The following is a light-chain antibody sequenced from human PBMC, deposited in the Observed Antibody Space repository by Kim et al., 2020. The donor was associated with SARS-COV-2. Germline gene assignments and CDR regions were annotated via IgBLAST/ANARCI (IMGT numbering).Light chain of an antibody. Sequence: RATVNCKSSQTVLYNANNKNYLAGYQQKPGQAPKLLICWASIRESGVSDRFRGSGSETDFTLTMSSLQAEDVAVYYCQQYYSTPPSFGQGTKLEI. V-gene: IGKV4-1*01. CDR2: WAS. CDR1: QTVLYNANNKNY. J-gene: IGKJ2*03. CDR3: QQYYSTPPS.